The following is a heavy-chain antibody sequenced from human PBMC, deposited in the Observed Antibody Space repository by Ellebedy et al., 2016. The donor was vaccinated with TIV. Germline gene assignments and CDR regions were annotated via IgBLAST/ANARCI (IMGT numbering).Heavy chain of an antibody. J-gene: IGHJ4*02. CDR2: ITSLGAYT. Sequence: PGGSLRLSCVASGLTFRTYAMSWVRQAPGKGPEWVSVITSLGAYTYYADSVKGRFIISRDNSKNTLYLQMNSLRAEDTAVYSCAHIEGDYSNFCWGQGTLVTVSS. V-gene: IGHV3-23*01. CDR3: AHIEGDYSNFC. CDR1: GLTFRTYA. D-gene: IGHD4-11*01.